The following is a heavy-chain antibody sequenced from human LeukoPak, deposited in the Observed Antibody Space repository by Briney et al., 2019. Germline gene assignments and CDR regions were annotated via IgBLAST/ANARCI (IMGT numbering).Heavy chain of an antibody. D-gene: IGHD4-17*01. V-gene: IGHV4-59*08. Sequence: SETLSLTCTVSGGSISSYYWSWIRQPPGKGLEWIGYIFYTGSTNYNPSLKSRVTISVDTSKNQFSLKLSSVTAADTAVYYCARRLRVTTAGPDLYYFDYWGQGTRVTVSS. CDR1: GGSISSYY. CDR2: IFYTGST. CDR3: ARRLRVTTAGPDLYYFDY. J-gene: IGHJ4*02.